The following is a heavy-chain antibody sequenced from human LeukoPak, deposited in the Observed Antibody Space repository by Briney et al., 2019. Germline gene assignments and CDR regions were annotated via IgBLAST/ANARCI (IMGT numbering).Heavy chain of an antibody. CDR1: GYTFTSYG. Sequence: ASVKVSCKASGYTFTSYGISWVRQAPGQGLEWMGWISAYNGNTNYAQKLQGRVTMTTDTSTSTAYMELRSLRSDDTAVYYCVGGRSGYDWVGSFDIWGQGTMVTVSS. J-gene: IGHJ3*02. V-gene: IGHV1-18*01. D-gene: IGHD5-12*01. CDR2: ISAYNGNT. CDR3: VGGRSGYDWVGSFDI.